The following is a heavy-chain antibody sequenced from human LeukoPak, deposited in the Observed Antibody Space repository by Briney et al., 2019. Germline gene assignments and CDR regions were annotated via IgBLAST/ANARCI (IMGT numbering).Heavy chain of an antibody. CDR1: GFTFSTYA. CDR2: INTAGDT. Sequence: GGSLRLSCAASGFTFSTYAMSWVRQPTGKGLEWVSAINTAGDTYYLGSVKGRFTISRENAKNSLYLQMNSLRAGDTAVYYCARGGVRGATHLFMDVWGKGTTVTISS. D-gene: IGHD3-10*01. J-gene: IGHJ6*04. V-gene: IGHV3-13*01. CDR3: ARGGVRGATHLFMDV.